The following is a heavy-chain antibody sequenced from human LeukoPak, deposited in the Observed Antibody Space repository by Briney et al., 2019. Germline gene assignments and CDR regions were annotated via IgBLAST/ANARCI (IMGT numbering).Heavy chain of an antibody. CDR1: GGSISSGGYY. V-gene: IGHV4-31*03. D-gene: IGHD1-7*01. CDR3: ARSGSTGLGGGNWFDP. J-gene: IGHJ5*02. CDR2: IYYSGST. Sequence: PSQTLSLTCTVSGGSISSGGYYWSGIARPPGRALGGIGNIYYSGSTYYNPSLKSRVTISVDTSKNQFSLKLSSVTAADTAVYYCARSGSTGLGGGNWFDPWGQGTLVTVSS.